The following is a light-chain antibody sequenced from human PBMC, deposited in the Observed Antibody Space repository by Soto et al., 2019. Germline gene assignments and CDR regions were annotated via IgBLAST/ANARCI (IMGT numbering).Light chain of an antibody. V-gene: IGKV1-27*01. J-gene: IGKJ4*01. CDR3: QKYNSSPLT. CDR1: QGLGVY. CDR2: AAS. Sequence: GDRVTITCRASQGLGVYLGWFQQKPGKVPKLLIYAASALQSGVPSRFSGSGSGTDFTLTISSLQPEDIATYYCQKYNSSPLTFGGGTRVEIK.